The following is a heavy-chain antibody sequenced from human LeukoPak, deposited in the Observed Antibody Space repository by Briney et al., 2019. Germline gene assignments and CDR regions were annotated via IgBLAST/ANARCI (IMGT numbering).Heavy chain of an antibody. CDR2: IYSSGST. Sequence: SETLSLTCTVSGGSINNYYWSWIRQPAGKGLEWIGLIYSSGSTSYNPSLKSRVTMSVDTSKKQFSLRLRSVTAADTAVYYCARGKSSGSHIDYWGQGTLVTVSS. D-gene: IGHD1-26*01. J-gene: IGHJ4*02. CDR3: ARGKSSGSHIDY. CDR1: GGSINNYY. V-gene: IGHV4-4*07.